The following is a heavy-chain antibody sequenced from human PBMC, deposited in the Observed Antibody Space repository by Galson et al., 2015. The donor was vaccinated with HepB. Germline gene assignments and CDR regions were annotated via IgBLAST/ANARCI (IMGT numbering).Heavy chain of an antibody. Sequence: SVKVSCKVSGYTLTELSMHWVRQAPGKGLEWMGGFDPEDGETIYAQKFQGRVTMTEDTSTDTAYMELSSLRSEDTAVYYCATGLYQTRYYYYYGMDVWGQGTTVTVSS. CDR2: FDPEDGET. CDR3: ATGLYQTRYYYYYGMDV. D-gene: IGHD2-2*02. V-gene: IGHV1-24*01. CDR1: GYTLTELS. J-gene: IGHJ6*02.